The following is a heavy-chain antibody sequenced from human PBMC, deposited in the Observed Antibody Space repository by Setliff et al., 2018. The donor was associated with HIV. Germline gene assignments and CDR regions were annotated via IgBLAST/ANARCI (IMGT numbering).Heavy chain of an antibody. J-gene: IGHJ6*03. D-gene: IGHD3-3*01. CDR3: ARGRVTLNGVAAGHHYMDV. CDR1: GGFIGTYC. Sequence: SETLSLTCTVSGGFIGTYCWSWIRQSPGKGLEWIGSVYYTGSTDYNPSLESRVTMSVDTSKNQFSLRLMSLTATDTAIYYCARGRVTLNGVAAGHHYMDVWGKGNTVTVSS. V-gene: IGHV4-59*13. CDR2: VYYTGST.